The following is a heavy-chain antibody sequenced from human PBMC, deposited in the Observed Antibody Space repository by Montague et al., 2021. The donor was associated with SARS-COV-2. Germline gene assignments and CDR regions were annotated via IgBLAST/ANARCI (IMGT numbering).Heavy chain of an antibody. CDR1: GGSVNSGNYY. D-gene: IGHD3-10*01. CDR3: SGGGGLATYYNGPLGY. Sequence: SETLSLTRTVSGGSVNSGNYYWSWLRQPPGKGLEWIGYIYHSASTNYNPSLKRRVTTLIDTSKNQFSLKRNSVTAADTAVYYCSGGGGLATYYNGPLGYWGQGTLVTVSS. V-gene: IGHV4-61*01. CDR2: IYHSAST. J-gene: IGHJ4*02.